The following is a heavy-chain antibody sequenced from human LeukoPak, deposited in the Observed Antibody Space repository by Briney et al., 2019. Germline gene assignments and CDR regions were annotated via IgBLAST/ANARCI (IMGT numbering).Heavy chain of an antibody. CDR3: ARGEDYYDSSGYYHASAFDI. J-gene: IGHJ3*02. V-gene: IGHV4-38-2*01. CDR1: GYSISSGYY. CDR2: IYHSGST. Sequence: SETLSLTCAVSGYSISSGYYWGWIRQPPGKGLEWIGSIYHSGSTYYNPSLKSRVTISVDTSKNQFSLKLSSVTAADTAVYYCARGEDYYDSSGYYHASAFDIWGQGTMVTVSS. D-gene: IGHD3-22*01.